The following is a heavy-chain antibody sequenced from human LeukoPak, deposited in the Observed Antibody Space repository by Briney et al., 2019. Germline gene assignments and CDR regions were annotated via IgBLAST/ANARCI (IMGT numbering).Heavy chain of an antibody. D-gene: IGHD1-26*01. Sequence: PGGSLRLSCAASGFTFSSYSMNWVRQAPGKGLEWVSSISSSSSYIYYADSVKGRFTISRDNAKNSLYLQMNSLRVEDTALYYCAKDIIKRGTYPSYSWFDPWGQGTLVTVSS. CDR1: GFTFSSYS. V-gene: IGHV3-21*04. J-gene: IGHJ5*02. CDR2: ISSSSSYI. CDR3: AKDIIKRGTYPSYSWFDP.